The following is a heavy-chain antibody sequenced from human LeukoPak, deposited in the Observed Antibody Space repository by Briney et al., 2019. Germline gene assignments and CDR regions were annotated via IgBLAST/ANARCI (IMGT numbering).Heavy chain of an antibody. J-gene: IGHJ4*02. CDR3: ARDAEDSSGYSLDY. CDR2: IIPIFGIA. Sequence: GASVKVSCKASEGTFSSYAISWVRQAPGQGLEWMGRIIPIFGIANYAQKFQGRVTITADKSTSTAYMELSSLRSEDTAVYYCARDAEDSSGYSLDYWGQGTLVTVSS. V-gene: IGHV1-69*04. D-gene: IGHD3-22*01. CDR1: EGTFSSYA.